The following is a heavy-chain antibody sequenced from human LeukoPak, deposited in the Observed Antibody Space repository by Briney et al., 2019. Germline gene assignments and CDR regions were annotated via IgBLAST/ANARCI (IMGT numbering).Heavy chain of an antibody. V-gene: IGHV3-30*02. CDR3: AKDTKWASIAARPRWFDP. J-gene: IGHJ5*02. Sequence: GGSLRLSCAASGFTFSSYGMHWVRQAPGKGLEWVAFIRYDGSNKYYADSVKGRFTISRDNSKNTLYLQMNSLRAEDTAVYYCAKDTKWASIAARPRWFDPWGQGTLVTVSS. CDR2: IRYDGSNK. D-gene: IGHD6-6*01. CDR1: GFTFSSYG.